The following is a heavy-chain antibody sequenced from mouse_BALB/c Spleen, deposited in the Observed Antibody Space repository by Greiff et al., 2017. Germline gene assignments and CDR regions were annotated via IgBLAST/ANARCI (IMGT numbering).Heavy chain of an antibody. CDR2: INPDSSTI. CDR1: GFDFSRYW. V-gene: IGHV4-1*02. Sequence: EVQGVESGGGLVQPGGSLKLSCAASGFDFSRYWMSWVRQAPGKGLEWIGEINPDSSTINYTPSLKDKFIISRDNAKNTLYLQMSKVRSEDTALYYCARGYYRYDWFAYWGQGTLVTVSA. D-gene: IGHD2-14*01. J-gene: IGHJ3*01. CDR3: ARGYYRYDWFAY.